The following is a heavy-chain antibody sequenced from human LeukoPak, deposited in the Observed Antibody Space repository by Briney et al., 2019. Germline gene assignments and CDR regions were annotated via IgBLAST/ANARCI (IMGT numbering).Heavy chain of an antibody. CDR2: ISAYNGNT. Sequence: GASVKVSCKASGYTFTSYGISWVRQAPGQGLEWMRWISAYNGNTNYAQKLQGRVTMTTDTSTSTAYMELRSLRSDDTAVYYCARDLIVVVPAPLSHWGQGTLVTVSS. CDR3: ARDLIVVVPAPLSH. D-gene: IGHD2-2*01. V-gene: IGHV1-18*01. CDR1: GYTFTSYG. J-gene: IGHJ4*02.